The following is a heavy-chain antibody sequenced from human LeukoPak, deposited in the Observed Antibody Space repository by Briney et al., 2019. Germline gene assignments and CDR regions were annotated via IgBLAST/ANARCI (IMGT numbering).Heavy chain of an antibody. J-gene: IGHJ6*02. Sequence: SETLSLTCAVYGGSFSGYYWSWTRQPPGKGLEWIGEINHSGSTNYNPSLKSRVTISVDTSKNQFSLKLSSVTAADTAVYYCARGGYSNSLNYYYGMDVLGQGTTVTVSS. CDR2: INHSGST. CDR1: GGSFSGYY. CDR3: ARGGYSNSLNYYYGMDV. D-gene: IGHD4-11*01. V-gene: IGHV4-34*01.